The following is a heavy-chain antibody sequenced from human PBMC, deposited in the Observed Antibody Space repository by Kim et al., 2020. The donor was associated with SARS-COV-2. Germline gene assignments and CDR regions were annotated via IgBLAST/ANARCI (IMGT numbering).Heavy chain of an antibody. CDR1: GGSISSSSYY. V-gene: IGHV4-39*01. Sequence: SETLSLTCTVSGGSISSSSYYWGWIRQPPGKGLEWIGSIYYSGSTYYNPSLKSRVTISVDTSKNQFSLKLSSVTAADTAVYYCEGTFYGSGSYYLDYWGQGTLVTVSS. CDR2: IYYSGST. J-gene: IGHJ4*02. CDR3: EGTFYGSGSYYLDY. D-gene: IGHD3-10*01.